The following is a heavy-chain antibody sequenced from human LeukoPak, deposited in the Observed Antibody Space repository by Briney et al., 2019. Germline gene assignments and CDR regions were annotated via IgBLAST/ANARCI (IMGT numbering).Heavy chain of an antibody. Sequence: ASVKVSCKASGYTFSSYYMNWVRQAPGQGREWMGVINPRGGTTTYAQKFQGRVTMTRDTYTRTVYIELSSLSSEDTPVYYCAREGSISTVQIDYWGQGTLVTVPP. V-gene: IGHV1-46*01. CDR2: INPRGGTT. J-gene: IGHJ4*02. CDR3: AREGSISTVQIDY. D-gene: IGHD2-21*01. CDR1: GYTFSSYY.